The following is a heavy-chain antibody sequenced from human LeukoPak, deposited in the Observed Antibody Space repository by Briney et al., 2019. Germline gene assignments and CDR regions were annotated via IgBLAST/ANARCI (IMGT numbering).Heavy chain of an antibody. V-gene: IGHV3-7*04. Sequence: SGGSLRLSCVASGFPFSSYWMTWVRQAPGKGLEWVANIKQDGGKKSYVDSVKGRFTISRDNAKNSLYLQMNSLRAEDTAIYYCTRVGYIDEGIDYWGQGTLVIVSS. CDR1: GFPFSSYW. J-gene: IGHJ4*02. CDR3: TRVGYIDEGIDY. CDR2: IKQDGGKK. D-gene: IGHD5-24*01.